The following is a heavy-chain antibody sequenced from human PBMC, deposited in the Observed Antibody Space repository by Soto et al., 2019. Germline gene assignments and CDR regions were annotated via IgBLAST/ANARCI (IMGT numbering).Heavy chain of an antibody. CDR1: GITFSDAW. J-gene: IGHJ6*02. Sequence: EMQLVESGGGLVKPGGSLRLSCAAPGITFSDAWMNWVRQSPGKGLEWLGRIKGKSDGGTTDYAAPVKGRFTISRDDSEKMLYLQMNSLKAEDTAVYYCTIDRYCSGDTCYSSPNYYGMDVWGQGTTATVSS. V-gene: IGHV3-15*01. CDR3: TIDRYCSGDTCYSSPNYYGMDV. D-gene: IGHD2-15*01. CDR2: IKGKSDGGTT.